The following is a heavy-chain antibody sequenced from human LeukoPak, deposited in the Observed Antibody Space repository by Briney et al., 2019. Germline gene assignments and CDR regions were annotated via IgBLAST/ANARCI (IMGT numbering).Heavy chain of an antibody. CDR2: IYYSGST. Sequence: PSETLSLTCTVSGGSISSYYWSWIRQPPGKGLEWIGYIYYSGSTNYNPSLKSRVTISVDTSKNQFSLKLSSVTAADTAVYYCARVTAWFGELSDAFDIWGQGTMVTVSS. J-gene: IGHJ3*02. CDR3: ARVTAWFGELSDAFDI. D-gene: IGHD3-10*01. V-gene: IGHV4-59*01. CDR1: GGSISSYY.